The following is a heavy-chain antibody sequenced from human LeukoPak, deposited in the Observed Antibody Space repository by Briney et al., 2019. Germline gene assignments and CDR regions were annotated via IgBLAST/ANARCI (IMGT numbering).Heavy chain of an antibody. J-gene: IGHJ6*02. CDR1: GFTLSSYS. CDR2: ISGSSSAI. CDR3: ARDRWGGTTGLYYGMDV. D-gene: IGHD4-11*01. Sequence: GGSLRLSCAASGFTLSSYSMNWVRQAPGKGLEWVSYISGSSSAIYYADSVKGRFTISRDNAKNSLYLQMNSLRAEDTAVYYCARDRWGGTTGLYYGMDVWGQGTTVTVSS. V-gene: IGHV3-48*04.